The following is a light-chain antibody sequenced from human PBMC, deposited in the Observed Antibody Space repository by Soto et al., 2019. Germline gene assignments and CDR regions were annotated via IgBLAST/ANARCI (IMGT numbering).Light chain of an antibody. CDR1: QGIRND. J-gene: IGKJ2*01. CDR2: GAS. Sequence: AIVMTQFPSSLSVSVGERVTITCRASQGIRNDLGWYQQKSGRAPKLLIFGASTLQSGVPSRFSGSGSGTDFTLTISSLHHEDFATYYRLHAYSFPYTFGQGTKVEIK. V-gene: IGKV1-6*01. CDR3: LHAYSFPYT.